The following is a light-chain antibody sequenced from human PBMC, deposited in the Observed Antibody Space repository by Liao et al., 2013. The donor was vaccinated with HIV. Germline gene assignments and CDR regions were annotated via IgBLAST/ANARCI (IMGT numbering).Light chain of an antibody. V-gene: IGLV3-25*03. CDR3: QSADNNGNYWV. CDR1: NIGNKS. CDR2: KDS. J-gene: IGLJ3*02. Sequence: SYVLTQPPSVSVAPGKTARITCGGNNIGNKSVHWYQQKPGQAPLLLIYKDSERPSGIPERFSGSSSGTTVTLTISGVQAEDEADYYCQSADNNGNYWVFGGGTKLTVL.